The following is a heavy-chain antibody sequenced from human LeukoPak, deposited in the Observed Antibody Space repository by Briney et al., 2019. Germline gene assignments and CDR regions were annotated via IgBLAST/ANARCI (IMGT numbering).Heavy chain of an antibody. CDR1: GFTFSSYA. D-gene: IGHD2-2*02. CDR2: ISGSGGST. V-gene: IGHV3-23*01. Sequence: GGSLRLSCAASGFTFSSYAMSWVRQAPGKGLEWVSAISGSGGSTYYADSVKGRFTISRDDSKNTLYLQMNSLRAEDTAVCYCATLVVPAAIRDYYYYGMDVWGQGTTVTVSS. CDR3: ATLVVPAAIRDYYYYGMDV. J-gene: IGHJ6*02.